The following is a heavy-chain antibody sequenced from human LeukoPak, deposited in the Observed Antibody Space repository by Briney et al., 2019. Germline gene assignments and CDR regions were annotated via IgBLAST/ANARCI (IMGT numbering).Heavy chain of an antibody. Sequence: SETLSLTCTVSGGSISSYYWSWLRQPPGKGLEWIAYISDIGSINYNPSLKSRVTISLGTSKNQFSLKLSSVTAADTAVYYCAGHHPRNTVDFWGQGTLVTVSS. CDR1: GGSISSYY. D-gene: IGHD2-8*02. CDR2: ISDIGSI. J-gene: IGHJ4*02. CDR3: AGHHPRNTVDF. V-gene: IGHV4-59*08.